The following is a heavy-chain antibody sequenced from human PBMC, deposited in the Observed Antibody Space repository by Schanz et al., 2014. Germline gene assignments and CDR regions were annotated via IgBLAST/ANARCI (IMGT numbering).Heavy chain of an antibody. V-gene: IGHV3-74*02. D-gene: IGHD6-19*01. Sequence: EVQLVESGGDLVQPGGSLRLSCSASGFTFSTFAMHWVRQAPGKGLEWVSRIKSDGSSTSYADSVKGRFTISRDNAKNTLYLQMNSLRAEDTAVYYCTEDKSQISVAGRFDLWGQGTLVTVSS. CDR2: IKSDGSST. CDR3: TEDKSQISVAGRFDL. J-gene: IGHJ4*02. CDR1: GFTFSTFA.